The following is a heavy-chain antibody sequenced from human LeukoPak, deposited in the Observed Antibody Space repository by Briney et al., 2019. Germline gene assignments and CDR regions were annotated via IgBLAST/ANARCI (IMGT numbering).Heavy chain of an antibody. D-gene: IGHD6-19*01. Sequence: PGGSLRLSCAASGFTFSSYAMHWVRQAPGKGLEWVTVISYDGSNKYYADSVKGRFTISRDNSKNTLYLQMNSLRAADTAVYYCVRQWQWLGFDYWGQGTLVTVSS. J-gene: IGHJ4*02. CDR2: ISYDGSNK. CDR1: GFTFSSYA. CDR3: VRQWQWLGFDY. V-gene: IGHV3-30*04.